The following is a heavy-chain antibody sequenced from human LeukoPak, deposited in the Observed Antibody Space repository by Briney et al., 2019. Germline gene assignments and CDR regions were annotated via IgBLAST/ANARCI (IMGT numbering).Heavy chain of an antibody. V-gene: IGHV1-69*06. CDR1: GGTFSSYA. CDR3: ARSSGYCTNGVCYQGGY. CDR2: IIPIFGTA. Sequence: GASVKVSCKASGGTFSSYALSWVRQAPGQGLEWMGGIIPIFGTANYAQKFQGRVTITADKSTSTAYMELSSLRSEDTAVYYCARSSGYCTNGVCYQGGYWGQGTLVTVSS. D-gene: IGHD2-8*01. J-gene: IGHJ4*02.